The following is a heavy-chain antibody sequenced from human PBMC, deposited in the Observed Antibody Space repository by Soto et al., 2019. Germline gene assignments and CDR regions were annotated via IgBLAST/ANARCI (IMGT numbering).Heavy chain of an antibody. V-gene: IGHV3-30-3*01. D-gene: IGHD2-15*01. Sequence: QVQLVESGGGVVQPGRSLRLSCAASGFILSTYAMYWVRQAPGKGLEWVAVISYDGNNKYYADSVKGRFTISRDNSKNMLYLQMNSLRAEDTAVYYCARAGCDGGSCYTLVGLRHGMDVWGQGPTVTVTS. CDR1: GFILSTYA. CDR2: ISYDGNNK. J-gene: IGHJ6*02. CDR3: ARAGCDGGSCYTLVGLRHGMDV.